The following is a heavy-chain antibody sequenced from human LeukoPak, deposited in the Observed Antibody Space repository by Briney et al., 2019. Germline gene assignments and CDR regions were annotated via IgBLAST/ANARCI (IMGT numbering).Heavy chain of an antibody. CDR3: AREGPRGNSQFDY. CDR1: GFTFSSYA. Sequence: PGGSLRLSCAASGFTFSSYAMHWVRQAPGKGLEWVAVISYDGSNKYYADSVKGRLTISRDNSKNTLYLQMNSLRVEDTAVYYCAREGPRGNSQFDYWGQGTLVTVSS. CDR2: ISYDGSNK. D-gene: IGHD2/OR15-2a*01. V-gene: IGHV3-30*04. J-gene: IGHJ4*02.